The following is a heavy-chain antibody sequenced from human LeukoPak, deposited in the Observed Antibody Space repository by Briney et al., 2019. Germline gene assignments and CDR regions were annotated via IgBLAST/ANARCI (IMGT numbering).Heavy chain of an antibody. J-gene: IGHJ4*02. CDR2: IYYSGST. Sequence: SETLSLTCTVSGGSISSYYWSWIRQPPGKGLEWIGYIYYSGSTNYNPSLKSRVAISVDTSKNQFSLKLSSVTAADTAVYYCARGGRSIAALPGYWGQGTLVTVSS. CDR3: ARGGRSIAALPGY. V-gene: IGHV4-59*12. D-gene: IGHD6-6*01. CDR1: GGSISSYY.